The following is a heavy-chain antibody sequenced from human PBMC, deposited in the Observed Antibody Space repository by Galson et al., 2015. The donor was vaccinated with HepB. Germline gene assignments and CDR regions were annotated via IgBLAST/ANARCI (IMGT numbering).Heavy chain of an antibody. D-gene: IGHD6-13*01. CDR3: ARTPDIAAADNWFDP. CDR2: IDWDDDK. CDR1: GFSLSTSGMC. J-gene: IGHJ5*02. V-gene: IGHV2-70*11. Sequence: PALVKPTQTLTLTCTFSGFSLSTSGMCVTWIRQPPGKALEWLARIDWDDDKYYSTSLKSRLTISKDTSKNQVVLTMTNMDPVDTATYYCARTPDIAAADNWFDPWGQGTLVTVSS.